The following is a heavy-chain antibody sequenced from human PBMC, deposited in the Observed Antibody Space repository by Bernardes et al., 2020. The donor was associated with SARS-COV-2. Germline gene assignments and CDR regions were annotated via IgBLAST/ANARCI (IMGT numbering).Heavy chain of an antibody. CDR2: ISSSSSYI. D-gene: IGHD2-2*01. V-gene: IGHV3-21*01. J-gene: IGHJ6*02. Sequence: GGSLRLSCAASGFTFSSYSMNWVRQAPGKGLEWVSSISSSSSYIYYADSVKGRFTISRDNAKNSLYLQMNSLRAEDTAVYYCATNPCSSTSCYYYYGMDVWGQGTTVTVSS. CDR1: GFTFSSYS. CDR3: ATNPCSSTSCYYYYGMDV.